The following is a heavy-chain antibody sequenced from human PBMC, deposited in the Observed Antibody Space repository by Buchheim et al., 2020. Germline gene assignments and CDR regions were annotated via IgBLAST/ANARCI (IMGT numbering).Heavy chain of an antibody. CDR3: TTDGFRLRYFDWLGIDY. Sequence: EVQLVESGGGLVKPGGSLRLFCAASGFTFSNAWMSWVRQAPGKGLEWVGRIKSKTDGGTTDYAAPVKGRFTISRDDSKNTLYLQMNSLKTEDTAVYYCTTDGFRLRYFDWLGIDYWGQGTL. CDR2: IKSKTDGGTT. CDR1: GFTFSNAW. D-gene: IGHD3-9*01. J-gene: IGHJ4*02. V-gene: IGHV3-15*01.